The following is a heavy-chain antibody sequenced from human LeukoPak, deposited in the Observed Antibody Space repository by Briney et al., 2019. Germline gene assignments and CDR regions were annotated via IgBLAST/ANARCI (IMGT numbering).Heavy chain of an antibody. D-gene: IGHD2-15*01. V-gene: IGHV4-39*01. CDR2: IYYSGST. Sequence: SETLSLTCTVSGGSISSSSYYWGWIRQPPGKGLEWIGSIYYSGSTYYNPSLKSRVTISVVTSKNQFSLKLSSVTAADTAVYYCARNYCSGGSCYLSFDYWGQGTLVTVSS. CDR3: ARNYCSGGSCYLSFDY. CDR1: GGSISSSSYY. J-gene: IGHJ4*02.